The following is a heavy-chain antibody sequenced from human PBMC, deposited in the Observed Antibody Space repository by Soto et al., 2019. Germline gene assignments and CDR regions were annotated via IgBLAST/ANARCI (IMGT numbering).Heavy chain of an antibody. V-gene: IGHV1-69*10. Sequence: AVKVSCKTSGDNFKKNVFTWVRQAPGQGLEWMGGTIPALRKTHYIEKFQGRVTITVDDATRTVYMEVRDLTSEDTAIYYCARGPFRHSAMDVWGQGTTVTVSS. CDR3: ARGPFRHSAMDV. J-gene: IGHJ6*02. CDR2: TIPALRKT. CDR1: GDNFKKNV.